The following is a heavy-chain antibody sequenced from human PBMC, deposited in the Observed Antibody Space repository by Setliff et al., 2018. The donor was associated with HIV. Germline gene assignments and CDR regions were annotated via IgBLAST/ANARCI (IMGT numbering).Heavy chain of an antibody. Sequence: ASVKVSCKASGYTFTSYAMHWVRQAPGQRLEWMGWINAGNGNTKYSQKFQGRVTITRDTSASTAYMELSSLRSDDTAVYYCARESRDIVATSPLDYWGQGTLVTVSS. CDR3: ARESRDIVATSPLDY. V-gene: IGHV1-3*01. D-gene: IGHD5-12*01. CDR2: INAGNGNT. CDR1: GYTFTSYA. J-gene: IGHJ4*02.